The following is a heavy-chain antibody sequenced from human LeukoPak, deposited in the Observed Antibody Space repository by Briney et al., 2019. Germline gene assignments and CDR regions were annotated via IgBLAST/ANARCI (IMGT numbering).Heavy chain of an antibody. Sequence: GGSLRLSCAASGFTFSTYEMTWVRQAPGKGLEWVSYIDSSGRTVYYGDSVKGRFTISRDNAKNSLYLQMNSLRAEDTALYYCAREQSYSEEIVVVNPPFDYWGQGTLVTVSS. CDR2: IDSSGRTV. D-gene: IGHD2-21*01. CDR1: GFTFSTYE. V-gene: IGHV3-48*03. CDR3: AREQSYSEEIVVVNPPFDY. J-gene: IGHJ4*02.